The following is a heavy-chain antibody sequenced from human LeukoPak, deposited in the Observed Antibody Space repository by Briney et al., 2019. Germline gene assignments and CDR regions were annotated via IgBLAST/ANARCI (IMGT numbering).Heavy chain of an antibody. Sequence: GGSLRLSCAASGFTFSSYAMHWVRQAPGKGLEWVAVISYDGSNKYYADSVKGRFTISRDNSKNTLYLQMNSLRAEDTAVFYCARVPTTYGMDVWGQGTTVAVSS. CDR1: GFTFSSYA. J-gene: IGHJ6*02. CDR3: ARVPTTYGMDV. CDR2: ISYDGSNK. D-gene: IGHD4-17*01. V-gene: IGHV3-30-3*01.